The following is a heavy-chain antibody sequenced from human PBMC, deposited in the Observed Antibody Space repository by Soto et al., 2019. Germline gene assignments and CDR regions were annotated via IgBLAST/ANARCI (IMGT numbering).Heavy chain of an antibody. CDR3: ATDSAGRGPFDP. D-gene: IGHD3-10*01. Sequence: PSETLSLTCTISGGSFSTNYWSWIRQAPGKGLEWIGYTYHTGSTKYNPSLKNRATISVDTSKNQFSLTLNSAAAADTAVYYCATDSAGRGPFDPWGQGILVTVSS. J-gene: IGHJ5*02. V-gene: IGHV4-59*13. CDR2: TYHTGST. CDR1: GGSFSTNY.